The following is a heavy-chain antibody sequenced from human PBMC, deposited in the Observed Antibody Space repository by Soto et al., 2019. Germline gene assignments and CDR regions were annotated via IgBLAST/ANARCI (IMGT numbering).Heavy chain of an antibody. CDR3: ARVLSYYDFWSGYQAHDAFDI. CDR2: IIPIFGTA. J-gene: IGHJ3*02. V-gene: IGHV1-69*06. CDR1: GGTFSSYA. Sequence: SVKVSCKASGGTFSSYAISWVRQAPGQGLEWMGGIIPIFGTANYAQKFQGRVTITADKSTSTAYMELSSLRSEDTAVYYCARVLSYYDFWSGYQAHDAFDIWGQGTMVTVSS. D-gene: IGHD3-3*01.